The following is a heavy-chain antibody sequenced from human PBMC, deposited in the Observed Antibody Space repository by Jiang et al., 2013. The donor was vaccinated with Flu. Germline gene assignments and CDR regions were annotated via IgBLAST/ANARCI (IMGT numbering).Heavy chain of an antibody. Sequence: GSGLVKPSETLSLTCTVSGGSISSYYWSWIRQPPGKGLEWIGYIYYSGSTNYNPSLKSRVTISVDTSKNQFSLKLSSVTAADTAVYYCARGVDDYGDLNWFDPWGQGTLVTVSS. CDR1: GGSISSYY. V-gene: IGHV4-59*01. CDR2: IYYSGST. CDR3: ARGVDDYGDLNWFDP. J-gene: IGHJ5*02. D-gene: IGHD4-17*01.